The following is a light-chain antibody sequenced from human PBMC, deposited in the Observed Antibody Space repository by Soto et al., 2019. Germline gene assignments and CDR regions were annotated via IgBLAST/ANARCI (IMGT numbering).Light chain of an antibody. J-gene: IGKJ4*01. CDR3: QQYDDLLSLT. V-gene: IGKV1-33*01. CDR1: HAIGKN. Sequence: DIQMTQSPSSLSASVGDRVTITCQASHAIGKNLNWFQQKPGKAPKLLIYDASKLETGVPSRFSGSGSGADFTFTISSLQPEDIARYYCQQYDDLLSLTFGGGTKVELK. CDR2: DAS.